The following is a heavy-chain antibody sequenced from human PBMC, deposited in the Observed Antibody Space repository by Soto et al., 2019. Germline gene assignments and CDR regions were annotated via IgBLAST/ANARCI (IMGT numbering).Heavy chain of an antibody. D-gene: IGHD1-26*01. CDR2: ISYDGSNK. J-gene: IGHJ5*02. Sequence: GGSLRISSAASGFTFSSYSMPWVRPAPGKGLEWVAVISYDGSNKYYADSVKGRFTISRDNSKNTLYLQMNSLRAEDTAVYYCARDPYSGSYYEWFDPWGQGTLVTVSS. CDR1: GFTFSSYS. CDR3: ARDPYSGSYYEWFDP. V-gene: IGHV3-30-3*01.